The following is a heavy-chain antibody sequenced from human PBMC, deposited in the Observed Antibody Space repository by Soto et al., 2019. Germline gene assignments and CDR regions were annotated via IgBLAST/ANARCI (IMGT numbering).Heavy chain of an antibody. CDR2: ISYDGSNK. Sequence: GGSLRLSCAASGFTFSSYAMHWVRQAPGKGLEWVAVISYDGSNKYYADSVKGRFTISRDNSKNTLYLQMNSLRAEDTAVYYCAGYGDYLGGDYWGQGTLVTVSS. V-gene: IGHV3-30-3*01. J-gene: IGHJ4*02. CDR1: GFTFSSYA. CDR3: AGYGDYLGGDY. D-gene: IGHD4-17*01.